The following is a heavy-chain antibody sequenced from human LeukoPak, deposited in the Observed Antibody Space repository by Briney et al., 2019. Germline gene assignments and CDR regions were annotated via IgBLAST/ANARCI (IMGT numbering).Heavy chain of an antibody. Sequence: PSETLSLTCTGAGGSISSYYWSWLRQPAGKGLQWIGRIYTSGSTNCNPSLKSRVTMSVDTSKNQFSLKLSSVTAADTAVYYCAREGYYDSSGYYPENWGQGTLVTVSS. D-gene: IGHD3-22*01. V-gene: IGHV4-4*07. CDR2: IYTSGST. CDR3: AREGYYDSSGYYPEN. CDR1: GGSISSYY. J-gene: IGHJ4*02.